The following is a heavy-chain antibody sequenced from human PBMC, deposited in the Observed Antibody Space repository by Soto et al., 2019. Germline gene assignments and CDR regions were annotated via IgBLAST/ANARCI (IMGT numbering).Heavy chain of an antibody. CDR2: IYYSGST. D-gene: IGHD3-22*01. V-gene: IGHV4-59*01. J-gene: IGHJ4*02. CDR1: GGSISSYY. Sequence: PSETLSLTCTVSGGSISSYYWSWIRQPPGKGLEWIGYIYYSGSTNYNPSLKSRVTISVDTSKNQFSLKLSSVTAADTAVYYCAXVYYYDSSGYLEYVLDYWGQGTLVTVSS. CDR3: AXVYYYDSSGYLEYVLDY.